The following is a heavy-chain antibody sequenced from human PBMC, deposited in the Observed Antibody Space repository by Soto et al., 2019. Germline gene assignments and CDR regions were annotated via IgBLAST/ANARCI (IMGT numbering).Heavy chain of an antibody. V-gene: IGHV2-5*02. Sequence: QISLKESGPTLVKPTQTLTLTCTFSGFSMRNNGVSVSWIRQPPGKALEWLALIHSDDDKRFSPSLKSRLTINKDTSKNLVVLTRRNMYYVDSATYYCVGQRGNDFDIGRHGTKVTVPS. J-gene: IGHJ3*02. CDR3: VGQRGNDFDI. D-gene: IGHD1-1*01. CDR2: IHSDDDK. CDR1: GFSMRNNGVS.